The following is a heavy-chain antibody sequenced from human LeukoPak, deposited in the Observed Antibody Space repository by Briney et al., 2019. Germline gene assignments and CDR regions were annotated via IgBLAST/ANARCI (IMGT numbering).Heavy chain of an antibody. CDR2: INDSGIT. D-gene: IGHD3-10*01. V-gene: IGHV4-34*01. CDR1: GGSFSGYY. CDR3: ARAPVYYGSGSYRD. Sequence: SETLSLTCAVYGGSFSGYYWSWIRQPPGKGLEWIGEINDSGITKYNPSLKSRVTISVDTSKNQFSLKLSSVTAADTAVYYCARAPVYYGSGSYRDWGQGTLVTVSS. J-gene: IGHJ4*02.